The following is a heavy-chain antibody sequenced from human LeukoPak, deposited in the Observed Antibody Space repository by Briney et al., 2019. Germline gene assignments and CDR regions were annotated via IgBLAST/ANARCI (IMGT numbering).Heavy chain of an antibody. D-gene: IGHD1-20*01. Sequence: PGGSLRLSCTASAFTFGDYAMSWVRQAPGKGLEWVGLIRNKAYVGTTEYAASVKGRFRISRDDSNSIAYLQMNSLKTDDTAVYYCARGWYNGNDNVPQAYNMDVWGQGTTVTVSS. J-gene: IGHJ6*02. CDR3: ARGWYNGNDNVPQAYNMDV. V-gene: IGHV3-49*04. CDR2: IRNKAYVGTT. CDR1: AFTFGDYA.